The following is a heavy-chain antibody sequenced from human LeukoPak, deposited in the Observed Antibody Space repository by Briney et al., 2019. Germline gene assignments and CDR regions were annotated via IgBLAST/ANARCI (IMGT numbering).Heavy chain of an antibody. CDR2: INHSGST. Sequence: SETLSLTCAVYGGSFSGYYWSWIRQPPGKGLEWIGEINHSGSTNYNPSLKSRVTISVDTSKNQFSLKLSSVTAADTAVYYCXXXXTHGGRGPFDYWGQGTLVIVSS. CDR1: GGSFSGYY. CDR3: XXXXTHGGRGPFDY. J-gene: IGHJ4*02. D-gene: IGHD3-16*01. V-gene: IGHV4-34*01.